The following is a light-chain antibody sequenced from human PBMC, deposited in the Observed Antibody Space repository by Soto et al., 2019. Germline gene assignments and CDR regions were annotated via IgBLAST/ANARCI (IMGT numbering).Light chain of an antibody. Sequence: EIVLTQSPGTLSLSPGERATLSCRASQSVSSSSSAWYQQKRGQAPRLLIHDASSRATGIPDRFSGSGSGTDFTLTISRLEPEDFAVYYCQQYGGSPRTLGQGTKVDIK. CDR2: DAS. V-gene: IGKV3-20*01. CDR1: QSVSSSS. CDR3: QQYGGSPRT. J-gene: IGKJ1*01.